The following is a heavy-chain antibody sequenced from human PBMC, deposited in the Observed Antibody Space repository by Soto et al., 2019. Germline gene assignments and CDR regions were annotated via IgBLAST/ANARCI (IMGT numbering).Heavy chain of an antibody. CDR2: IYYSGST. CDR3: VRWGGYSYGFIIPWFDP. D-gene: IGHD5-18*01. Sequence: SETLSLTCTVSGGSISSGGYYWSWIRQHPGKGLEWIGYIYYSGSTYYNPSLKSRVTISVDTSKNQFSLKLSSVTAADTAVYYCVRWGGYSYGFIIPWFDPWGQGTLVTVSS. CDR1: GGSISSGGYY. V-gene: IGHV4-31*03. J-gene: IGHJ5*02.